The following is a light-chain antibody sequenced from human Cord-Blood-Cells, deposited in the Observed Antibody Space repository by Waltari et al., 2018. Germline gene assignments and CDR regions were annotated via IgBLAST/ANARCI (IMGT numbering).Light chain of an antibody. CDR2: AAS. CDR1: QSISSY. J-gene: IGKJ1*01. CDR3: QQSYSTPWT. Sequence: DIQMTQSPSSLSASVGDRVTITCRASQSISSYLNLYQQKPGKAPKLLIYAASSSQSGVPSRFSGSGSGTDFTLTISSLQPEDFATYYCQQSYSTPWTFGQGTKVEIK. V-gene: IGKV1-39*01.